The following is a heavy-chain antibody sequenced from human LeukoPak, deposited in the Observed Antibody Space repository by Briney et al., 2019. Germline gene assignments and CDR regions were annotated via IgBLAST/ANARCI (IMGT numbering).Heavy chain of an antibody. CDR2: ISAYNGNT. Sequence: ASVKVSCKASGYTFTSYGIRWVRQAPGQGLEWMGWISAYNGNTNYAQKLQGRVTMTTDTSTSTAYMELRSLRSDDTAVYYCATLYDSSGYYDPYFDYWGQGTLVTVSS. J-gene: IGHJ4*02. CDR3: ATLYDSSGYYDPYFDY. CDR1: GYTFTSYG. D-gene: IGHD3-22*01. V-gene: IGHV1-18*01.